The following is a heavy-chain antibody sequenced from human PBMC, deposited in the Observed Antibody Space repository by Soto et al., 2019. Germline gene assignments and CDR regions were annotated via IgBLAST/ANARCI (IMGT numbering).Heavy chain of an antibody. J-gene: IGHJ3*02. CDR1: GFTVISNY. CDR2: IYSGDYG. Sequence: GGSLRLSCAASGFTVISNYMSWVRQAPGKGLEWVSVIYSGDYGYYADSVKGRFTISRDNSKNTVYLQMNNLRADDTAVYYCAKGKGTGVTRVGAFDIWGQGTMVTVSS. D-gene: IGHD2-8*02. CDR3: AKGKGTGVTRVGAFDI. V-gene: IGHV3-66*01.